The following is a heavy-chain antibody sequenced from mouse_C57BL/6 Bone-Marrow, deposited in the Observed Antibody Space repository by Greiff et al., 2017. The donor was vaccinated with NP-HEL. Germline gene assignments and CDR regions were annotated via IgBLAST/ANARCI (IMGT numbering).Heavy chain of an antibody. CDR3: TTGSDWYFDV. D-gene: IGHD4-1*01. CDR1: GFTFSNYW. V-gene: IGHV6-3*01. CDR2: IRLKSDNYAT. J-gene: IGHJ1*03. Sequence: EVQGVESGGGLVQPGGSMKLSCVASGFTFSNYWMNWVRQSPEKGLEWVAQIRLKSDNYATHYAESVKGRFTISRDDSKSSVYLQMNNLRAEDTGIYYCTTGSDWYFDVWGTGTTVTVSS.